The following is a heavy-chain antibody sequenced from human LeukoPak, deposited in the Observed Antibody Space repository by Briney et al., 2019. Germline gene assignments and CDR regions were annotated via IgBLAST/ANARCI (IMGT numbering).Heavy chain of an antibody. CDR1: GYTFTSYG. D-gene: IGHD5-12*01. Sequence: ASVKVSCTASGYTFTSYGISWVRQAPGQGLEWMGWISAYNGNTNYAQKLQGRVTMTTDTSTSTAYMELRSLRSDDTAVYYCARDTGPSGYDGFDYWGQGTLVTVSS. CDR3: ARDTGPSGYDGFDY. V-gene: IGHV1-18*01. J-gene: IGHJ4*02. CDR2: ISAYNGNT.